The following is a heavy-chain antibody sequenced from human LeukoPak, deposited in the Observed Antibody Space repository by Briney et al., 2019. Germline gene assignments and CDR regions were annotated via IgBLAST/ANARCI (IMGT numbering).Heavy chain of an antibody. CDR3: AKVPAAWAFDY. CDR1: GFTFTDFY. V-gene: IGHV3-11*01. D-gene: IGHD6-13*01. J-gene: IGHJ4*02. CDR2: ITNSGTTI. Sequence: GGSLRLSCAASGFTFTDFYMSWIRQAPGKGLEWVSYITNSGTTIYYADSVKGRFTISRDNSKNTLYLQMNSLRAEDTAVYYCAKVPAAWAFDYWGQGTLVTVSS.